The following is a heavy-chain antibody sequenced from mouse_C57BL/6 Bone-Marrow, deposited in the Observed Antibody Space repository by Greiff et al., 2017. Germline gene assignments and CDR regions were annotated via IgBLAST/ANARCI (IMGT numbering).Heavy chain of an antibody. CDR2: ISSGGSYT. Sequence: EVMLVESGGDLVKPGGSLKLSCAASGFTFSSYGMSWVRQTPDKRLEWVATISSGGSYTYYPDSVEGRFTISRYNAKNTLYLQMSSLKSEDTAMYYCARHPLYYSVSSYYYFDYWGQGTTLTVSS. D-gene: IGHD1-1*01. CDR3: ARHPLYYSVSSYYYFDY. V-gene: IGHV5-6*02. CDR1: GFTFSSYG. J-gene: IGHJ2*01.